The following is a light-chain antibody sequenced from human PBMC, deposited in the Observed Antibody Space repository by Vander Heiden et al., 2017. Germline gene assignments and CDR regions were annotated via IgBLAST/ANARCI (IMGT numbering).Light chain of an antibody. V-gene: IGLV1-36*01. CDR3: AAWEDSLKAML. J-gene: IGLJ2*01. CDR1: SSNIGNNA. CDR2: NDD. Sequence: QSVLTQPPSVSGAPRQRFTISCSGSSSNIGNNAVSWYHQVPGKAPKLLIYNDDRLPSGISDRFAGSKSGTSASLAINGLQSEDEGSFFCAAWEDSLKAMLFGGGTKLRVL.